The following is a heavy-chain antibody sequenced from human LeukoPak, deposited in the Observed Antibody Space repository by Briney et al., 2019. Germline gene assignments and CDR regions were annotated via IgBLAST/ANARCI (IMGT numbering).Heavy chain of an antibody. V-gene: IGHV4-34*01. CDR3: ARPAIAVAGTSWFDP. CDR1: GGSFSGYY. CDR2: INHSGST. Sequence: SETLSLTCAVYGGSFSGYYWSWIRQPPGKGLEGIGEINHSGSTNYNPSLKSRVTISVDTSKNQFSLKLSSVTAADTAVYYCARPAIAVAGTSWFDPWGQGTLVTVSS. J-gene: IGHJ5*02. D-gene: IGHD6-19*01.